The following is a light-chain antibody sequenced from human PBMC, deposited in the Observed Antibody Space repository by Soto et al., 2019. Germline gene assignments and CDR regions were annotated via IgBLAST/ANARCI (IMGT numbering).Light chain of an antibody. Sequence: DIPMTQSPSSLSASVGDRVTITCRASQTIIRYLNWYQQKPGRAPNLLIYAASSLQSAVPSRFSGSGSGTEFTLTISSLQPEDFATYYCQQSYSTLFTFGPGTKVEIK. CDR2: AAS. J-gene: IGKJ3*01. CDR3: QQSYSTLFT. V-gene: IGKV1-39*01. CDR1: QTIIRY.